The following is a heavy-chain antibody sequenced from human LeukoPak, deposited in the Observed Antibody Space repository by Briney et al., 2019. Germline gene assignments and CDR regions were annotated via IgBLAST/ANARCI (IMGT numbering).Heavy chain of an antibody. CDR3: ARQRGDILTGYYMPRGFDY. D-gene: IGHD3-9*01. CDR2: ISSSGSTI. Sequence: PGGSLRLSCAASGFAFSSYEMTWVRQAPGKGLEWVSYISSSGSTIYYADSVKGRFTIPRDNAKNSLHLQMNSLRAEDTAVYYCARQRGDILTGYYMPRGFDYWGQGTLVTVSS. V-gene: IGHV3-48*03. CDR1: GFAFSSYE. J-gene: IGHJ4*02.